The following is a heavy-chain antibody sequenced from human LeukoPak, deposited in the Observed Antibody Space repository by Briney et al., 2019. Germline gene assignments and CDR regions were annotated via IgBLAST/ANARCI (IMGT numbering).Heavy chain of an antibody. Sequence: SETLSLTCTVSGGSISSYYWSWIRQPPGKGLEWIGYIYYSGSTNYSSSLKSRVTISVDTSKNQFSLRLSSVTAADTAVYYCAREREGPYGYLDYWGQGTLVTVSS. V-gene: IGHV4-59*12. CDR2: IYYSGST. D-gene: IGHD4-17*01. J-gene: IGHJ4*02. CDR3: AREREGPYGYLDY. CDR1: GGSISSYY.